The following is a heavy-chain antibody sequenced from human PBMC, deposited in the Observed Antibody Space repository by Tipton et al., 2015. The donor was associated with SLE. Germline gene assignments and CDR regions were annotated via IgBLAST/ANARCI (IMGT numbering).Heavy chain of an antibody. D-gene: IGHD2-15*01. J-gene: IGHJ4*02. CDR2: LYFNGRT. V-gene: IGHV4-39*07. Sequence: TLSLTCSVSGDSISSSYYWGWIRQPPGKGLEWIGTLYFNGRTFYSPSLKSRVTISQDTSKNQFSLRLTSVTAADTAVYYCARDAHGYYSGWMDYWGQGTLVTVSS. CDR3: ARDAHGYYSGWMDY. CDR1: GDSISSSYY.